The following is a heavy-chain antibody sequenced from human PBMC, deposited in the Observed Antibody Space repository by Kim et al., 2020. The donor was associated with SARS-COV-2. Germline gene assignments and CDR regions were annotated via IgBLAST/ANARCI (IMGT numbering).Heavy chain of an antibody. CDR1: GYTFINYG. CDR3: ARDVYSGNTTGGDWFDP. V-gene: IGHV1-18*01. J-gene: IGHJ5*02. CDR2: ISAHNGNA. D-gene: IGHD1-26*01. Sequence: ASVKVSCKASGYTFINYGISWVRQAPGQGFQWMGWISAHNGNAKYEQKFQGRVTITSDRSTSTVTMELRSLRPDDTAIYYCARDVYSGNTTGGDWFDPWGQGTLVTVTS.